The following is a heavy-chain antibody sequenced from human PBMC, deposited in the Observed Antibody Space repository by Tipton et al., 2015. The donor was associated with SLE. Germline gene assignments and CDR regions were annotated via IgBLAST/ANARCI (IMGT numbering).Heavy chain of an antibody. CDR2: IYYSGST. Sequence: TLSLTCTVSGGSISSYYWSWIRQPPGKGLEWIGYIYYSGSTNYNPSLKSRVTISVDTSKNQFSLKLSSVTAADTAVHYCARVAPYYYDSSGYYYDYWGQGTLVTVSS. CDR3: ARVAPYYYDSSGYYYDY. J-gene: IGHJ4*02. V-gene: IGHV4-59*01. CDR1: GGSISSYY. D-gene: IGHD3-22*01.